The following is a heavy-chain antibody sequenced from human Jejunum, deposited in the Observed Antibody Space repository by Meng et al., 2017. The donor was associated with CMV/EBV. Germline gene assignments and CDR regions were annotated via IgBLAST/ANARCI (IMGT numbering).Heavy chain of an antibody. Sequence: SLTCRRVGVGWIRQPTGKALEWLAFMYWDDDKRYNPSLKNRLTITKDAPKNQVALTMTNMDPADTGTYHCVHRKDYSGNWNGGSADYWGQGALVTVSS. CDR1: SLTCRRVG. V-gene: IGHV2-5*02. J-gene: IGHJ4*02. CDR2: MYWDDDK. CDR3: VHRKDYSGNWNGGSADY. D-gene: IGHD1-1*01.